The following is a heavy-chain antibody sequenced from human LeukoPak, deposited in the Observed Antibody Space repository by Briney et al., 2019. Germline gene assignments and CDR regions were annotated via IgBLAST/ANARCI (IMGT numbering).Heavy chain of an antibody. CDR1: GFTFSSYA. Sequence: GGSLRLSCAASGFTFSSYAMSWVRQAPGKGLEWVSAISGSGGSTYYADSAKGRFTISRDNSKNTLYLQMNSLRAEDTAVYYCAKGLGRLWFGEFWFDPWGQGTLVTVSS. J-gene: IGHJ5*02. CDR3: AKGLGRLWFGEFWFDP. V-gene: IGHV3-23*01. CDR2: ISGSGGST. D-gene: IGHD3-10*01.